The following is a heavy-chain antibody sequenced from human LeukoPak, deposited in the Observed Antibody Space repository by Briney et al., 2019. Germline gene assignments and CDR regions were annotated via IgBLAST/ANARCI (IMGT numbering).Heavy chain of an antibody. Sequence: SGTLSLTCTVSGGSISSYYWSWIRQPPGKGLEWIGYIYYSGSTNYNPSLKSRVTISVDTSKNQFSLKLGSVTAADTAVYYCAKPQWLGGDAFDIWGQGTMVTVSS. J-gene: IGHJ3*02. D-gene: IGHD6-19*01. CDR3: AKPQWLGGDAFDI. V-gene: IGHV4-59*08. CDR1: GGSISSYY. CDR2: IYYSGST.